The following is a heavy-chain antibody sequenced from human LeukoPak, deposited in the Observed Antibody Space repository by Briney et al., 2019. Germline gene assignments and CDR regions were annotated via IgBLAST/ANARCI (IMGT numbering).Heavy chain of an antibody. CDR1: GGSFSGYY. D-gene: IGHD2-2*01. CDR3: ARDLVVVPAAANNWFDP. J-gene: IGHJ5*02. CDR2: IYTSGST. Sequence: PSETLSLTCAVYGGSFSGYYWSWIRQPAGKGLEWIGRIYTSGSTNYNLSLKSRVTMSVDTSKNQFSLKLSSVTAADTAVYYCARDLVVVPAAANNWFDPWGQGTLVTVSS. V-gene: IGHV4-4*07.